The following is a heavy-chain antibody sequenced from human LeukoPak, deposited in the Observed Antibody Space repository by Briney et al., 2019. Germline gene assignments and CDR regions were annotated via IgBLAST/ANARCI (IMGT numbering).Heavy chain of an antibody. CDR1: GFTFSSYA. D-gene: IGHD3-22*01. CDR2: TSGDGGAT. CDR3: AKDRPNYYGSNGHYYRRDGDY. J-gene: IGHJ4*02. Sequence: QSGGSLRLSCAASGFTFSSYAMSWVRQSTGKGLEWVSSTSGDGGATYYSNSVKGRFTIPRDNSRNTLYLQMNSLRAEDTAVYYCAKDRPNYYGSNGHYYRRDGDYWGQGTLVTVSS. V-gene: IGHV3-23*01.